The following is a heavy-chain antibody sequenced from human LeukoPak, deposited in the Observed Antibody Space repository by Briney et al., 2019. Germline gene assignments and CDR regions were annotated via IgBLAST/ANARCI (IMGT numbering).Heavy chain of an antibody. CDR2: IYSGGST. Sequence: GSLRLSCTVSGFTVSSNSMSWVRQAPGKGLEWVSVIYSGGSTYYADSVKGRFTISRDNSKNTLYLQMNSLRAEDTAVYYCARDLGGSYDYWGQGTLVTVSS. D-gene: IGHD1-26*01. CDR1: GFTVSSNS. V-gene: IGHV3-53*01. CDR3: ARDLGGSYDY. J-gene: IGHJ4*02.